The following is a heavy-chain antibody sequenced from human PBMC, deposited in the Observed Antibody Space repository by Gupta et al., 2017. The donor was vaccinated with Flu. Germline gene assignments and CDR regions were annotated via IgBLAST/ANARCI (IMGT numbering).Heavy chain of an antibody. J-gene: IGHJ4*02. CDR3: AKDAGYLVGATTGMDS. Sequence: EVQLLESGGGPVQPGGSRRLPCAASGFKFSSFAITWVRQAPGRGLEWVSSISGSGAATYYADSVKGRFTISRDNSKNTLYLQMNSLRVEDTALYYCAKDAGYLVGATTGMDSWGQGALVTVSS. CDR1: GFKFSSFA. D-gene: IGHD1-26*01. V-gene: IGHV3-23*01. CDR2: ISGSGAAT.